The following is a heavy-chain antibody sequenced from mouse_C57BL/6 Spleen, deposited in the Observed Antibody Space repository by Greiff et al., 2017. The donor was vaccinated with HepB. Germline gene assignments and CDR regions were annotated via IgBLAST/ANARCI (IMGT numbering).Heavy chain of an antibody. J-gene: IGHJ3*01. CDR3: AIDEANWGLAWFAY. V-gene: IGHV3-6*01. Sequence: LQESGPFLFQPSPPPALTCSVTGSSITSGYSWNWIRQFPGNKLEWMGYISYDGSNNYNPSLKNRISITRDTSKNQFFLKLNSVTTEDTATYYCAIDEANWGLAWFAYWGQGTLVTVSA. D-gene: IGHD4-1*01. CDR1: GSSITSGYS. CDR2: ISYDGSN.